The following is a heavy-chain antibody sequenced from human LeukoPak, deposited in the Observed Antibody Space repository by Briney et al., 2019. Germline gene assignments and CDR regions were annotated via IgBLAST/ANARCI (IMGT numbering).Heavy chain of an antibody. CDR1: GGSFSGYY. CDR2: INHSGST. J-gene: IGHJ6*02. D-gene: IGHD2-2*01. CDR3: ARDCSSTSCYPNYGMDV. Sequence: PSETLSLTCAVYGGSFSGYYWSWIRQPPGKGLEWIGEINHSGSTNYNPPLKSRVTISVDTSKNQFSLKLSSVTAADTAVYYCARDCSSTSCYPNYGMDVWGQGTTVTVSS. V-gene: IGHV4-34*01.